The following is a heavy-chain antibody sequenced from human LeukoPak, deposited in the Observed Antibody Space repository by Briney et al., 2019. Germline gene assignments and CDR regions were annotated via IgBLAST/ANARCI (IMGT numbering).Heavy chain of an antibody. CDR3: ARDLFGGPNNFSYYMDV. J-gene: IGHJ6*03. Sequence: SETLSLTCSVSGGSLNYYYWSWIRQPPGKGLEFIGYIYYTGSTNYNPSLKSRVTISLDTSKNQFSLKLSSVTAADTAVYYCARDLFGGPNNFSYYMDVWGKGTTVTVSS. CDR1: GGSLNYYY. CDR2: IYYTGST. D-gene: IGHD3-10*02. V-gene: IGHV4-59*01.